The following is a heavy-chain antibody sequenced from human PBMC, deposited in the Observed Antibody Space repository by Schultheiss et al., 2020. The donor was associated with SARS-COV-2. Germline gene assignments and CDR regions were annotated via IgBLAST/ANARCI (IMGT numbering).Heavy chain of an antibody. V-gene: IGHV3-30*03. CDR1: GFTFSSYS. CDR2: ISYDGSNK. J-gene: IGHJ4*02. D-gene: IGHD5-12*01. Sequence: VWSLSLSCAASGFTFSSYSMNWVRQAPGKGLEWVAVISYDGSNKYYADSVKGRFTISRDNSKNTLYLQMNSLRAEDTAVYYCARDGEATGYYFDYWGQGTLVTVSS. CDR3: ARDGEATGYYFDY.